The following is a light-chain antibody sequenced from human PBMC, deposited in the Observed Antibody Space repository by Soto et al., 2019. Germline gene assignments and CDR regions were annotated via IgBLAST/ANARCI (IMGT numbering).Light chain of an antibody. CDR2: AAT. Sequence: DIPMTQSPSSVSASVGDRVTITCRASQGISTWLAWFQQKPGKAPKLLIYAATSLQTGVPSRFSGSGAGTDFTLTSSILHAEDYATYYRQHGNSFPLTFGRGTKVEIK. CDR1: QGISTW. V-gene: IGKV1-12*01. J-gene: IGKJ4*01. CDR3: QHGNSFPLT.